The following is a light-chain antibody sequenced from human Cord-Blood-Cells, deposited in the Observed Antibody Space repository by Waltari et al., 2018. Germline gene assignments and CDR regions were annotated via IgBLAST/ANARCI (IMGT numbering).Light chain of an antibody. Sequence: EIVMTQSPATLSVSPAERATLSCRASQSVSSNLAWYQQKPGHAPRLLIYGASTRATGIPARFSGSGSGTEFTLTISSLQSEDFAVYYCQQYNNWPPGTFGGGTKVEIK. CDR3: QQYNNWPPGT. CDR2: GAS. CDR1: QSVSSN. V-gene: IGKV3-15*01. J-gene: IGKJ4*01.